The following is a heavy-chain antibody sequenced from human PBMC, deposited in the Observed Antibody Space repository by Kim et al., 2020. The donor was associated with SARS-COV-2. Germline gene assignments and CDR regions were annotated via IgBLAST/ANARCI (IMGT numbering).Heavy chain of an antibody. CDR3: AKDISGYCGGDCYFDY. J-gene: IGHJ4*02. CDR2: ISWDGGST. CDR1: GFTFDDYA. D-gene: IGHD2-21*02. V-gene: IGHV3-43D*03. Sequence: GGSLRLSCAASGFTFDDYAMHWVRQAPGKGLEWVSLISWDGGSTYYADSVKGRFTISRDNSKNSLYLQMNSMRAEDTALYYCAKDISGYCGGDCYFDYWGQGTLVTVSS.